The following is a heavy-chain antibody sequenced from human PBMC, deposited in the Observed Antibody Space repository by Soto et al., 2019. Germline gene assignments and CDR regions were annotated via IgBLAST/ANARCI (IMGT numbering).Heavy chain of an antibody. D-gene: IGHD2-2*01. CDR1: EFSFSDYY. V-gene: IGHV3-11*01. CDR3: ARVVVPAAMVDIWFDP. Sequence: QVQLVESGGGLVKPGGSLRLSCAASEFSFSDYYMSWIRQAPVKGMEWVSYISSSGSTIYYADSVKGRFTISRDNAKNSLYLQMNSLRVEDTAVSSCARVVVPAAMVDIWFDPWGQGTLVTVSS. J-gene: IGHJ5*02. CDR2: ISSSGSTI.